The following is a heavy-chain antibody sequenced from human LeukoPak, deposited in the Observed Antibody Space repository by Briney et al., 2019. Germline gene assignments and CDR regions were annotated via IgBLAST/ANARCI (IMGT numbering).Heavy chain of an antibody. D-gene: IGHD6-13*01. J-gene: IGHJ4*02. Sequence: GGSLRLSCTASGFTFSSYGMHWVRQAPGKGLEWVTFIRYDGTIKYYADSVKGRFTISRDNSKNTLYLQMNSLRAEDTAVYYYANTGIAAAGENFWGQGTLVTISS. CDR1: GFTFSSYG. CDR3: ANTGIAAAGENF. CDR2: IRYDGTIK. V-gene: IGHV3-30*02.